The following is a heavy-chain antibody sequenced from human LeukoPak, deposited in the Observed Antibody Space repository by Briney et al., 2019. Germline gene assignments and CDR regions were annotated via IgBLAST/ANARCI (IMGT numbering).Heavy chain of an antibody. J-gene: IGHJ5*02. CDR2: ISPYNGNT. D-gene: IGHD3-22*01. V-gene: IGHV1-18*01. CDR1: SYTFTNYA. Sequence: EASVTVSYKASSYTFTNYAFTWVRQAPGQGLEGMGWISPYNGNTNYAQKLQGRVTVTTDTSTSTAYMELSSLRSEDTAVYYCARDSSGYLGGNWFDPWGQGTLVTVSS. CDR3: ARDSSGYLGGNWFDP.